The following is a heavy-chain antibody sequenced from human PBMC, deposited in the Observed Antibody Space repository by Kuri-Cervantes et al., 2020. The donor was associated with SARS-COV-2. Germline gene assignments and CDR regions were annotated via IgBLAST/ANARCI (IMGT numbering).Heavy chain of an antibody. CDR1: GYTLTELS. V-gene: IGHV1-24*01. CDR2: FDPEDGET. Sequence: ASVKVSCKVSGYTLTELSMHWVLQAPGKGLVWMGGFDPEDGETIYAQKFQGRVTMTEDTSTDTAYMELSSLRCEDTAVYYCATHRSLRFLEWFRYWGQGTLVTVSS. D-gene: IGHD3-3*01. J-gene: IGHJ4*02. CDR3: ATHRSLRFLEWFRY.